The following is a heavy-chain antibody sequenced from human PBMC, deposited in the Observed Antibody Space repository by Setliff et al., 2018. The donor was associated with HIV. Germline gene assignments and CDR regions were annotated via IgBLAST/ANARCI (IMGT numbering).Heavy chain of an antibody. CDR2: TIPKFGTS. CDR3: ANLRGEEAGNFYYFYFGLDV. CDR1: GYTFTAYY. D-gene: IGHD2-21*02. Sequence: SVKVSCKASGYTFTAYYIHWVRQAPGQGLEWMAGTIPKFGTSNYAHKFQGRMTITADESTSTAYMELTGLRSEDTAVYYCANLRGEEAGNFYYFYFGLDVWGQGTTVTVSS. J-gene: IGHJ6*02. V-gene: IGHV1-69*13.